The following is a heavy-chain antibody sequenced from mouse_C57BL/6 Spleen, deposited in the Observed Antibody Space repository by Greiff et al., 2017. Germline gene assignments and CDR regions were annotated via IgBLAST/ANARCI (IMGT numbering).Heavy chain of an antibody. V-gene: IGHV1-26*01. Sequence: VQLQQSGPELVKPGASVKISCKASGYTFTDYYMNWVKQSHGKSLEWIGDINPNNGGTSYNQKFKGKATLTVDKSSSTAYMELRSLTSEDSAVYYCAGTTVGRAFDYWGQGTTLTVSS. CDR2: INPNNGGT. CDR3: AGTTVGRAFDY. J-gene: IGHJ2*01. D-gene: IGHD1-1*01. CDR1: GYTFTDYY.